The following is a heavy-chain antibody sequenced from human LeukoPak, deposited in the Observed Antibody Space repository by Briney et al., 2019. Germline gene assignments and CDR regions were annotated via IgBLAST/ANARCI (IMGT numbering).Heavy chain of an antibody. Sequence: QPGRSLRLSCAASGFTFSSYAMHWVRRAPGKGLEWVAVISYDGSNKYYADSVKGRFTISRDNSKNTLYLQMNSLRAEDTAVCYCARAPMVRGVDYYYYYGMDVWGQGTTVTVSS. CDR3: ARAPMVRGVDYYYYYGMDV. CDR2: ISYDGSNK. D-gene: IGHD3-10*01. CDR1: GFTFSSYA. V-gene: IGHV3-30*04. J-gene: IGHJ6*02.